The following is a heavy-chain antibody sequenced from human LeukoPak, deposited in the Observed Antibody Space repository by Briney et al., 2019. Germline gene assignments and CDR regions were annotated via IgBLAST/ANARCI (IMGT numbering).Heavy chain of an antibody. CDR3: ARNNWNDGGWLRYYYYMDV. J-gene: IGHJ6*03. Sequence: ASVKVSCKASGYTFTSYYMHWVRQAPGQGLEWMGIINPSGGSTSYAQKFQGRVTMTRGMSTSTVYMELSSLRAEDTAVYYCARNNWNDGGWLRYYYYMDVWGKGTTVTVSS. V-gene: IGHV1-46*01. D-gene: IGHD1-20*01. CDR2: INPSGGST. CDR1: GYTFTSYY.